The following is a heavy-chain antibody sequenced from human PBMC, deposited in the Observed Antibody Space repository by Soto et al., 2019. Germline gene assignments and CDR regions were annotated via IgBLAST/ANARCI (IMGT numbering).Heavy chain of an antibody. J-gene: IGHJ6*02. Sequence: PGESLKISCKGSGYSFTSYWISWVRQMPGKGLEWMGRIDPSDSYTNYSPSFQGHVTISADKSISTAYLQWSSLKASDTAMYYCARTGYSSSWYSYYYYGMDVWGQGTTVTVS. CDR3: ARTGYSSSWYSYYYYGMDV. CDR1: GYSFTSYW. V-gene: IGHV5-10-1*01. CDR2: IDPSDSYT. D-gene: IGHD6-13*01.